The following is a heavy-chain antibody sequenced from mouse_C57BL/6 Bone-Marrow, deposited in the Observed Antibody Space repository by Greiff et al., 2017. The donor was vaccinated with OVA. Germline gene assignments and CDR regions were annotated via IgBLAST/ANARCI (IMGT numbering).Heavy chain of an antibody. V-gene: IGHV1-64*01. D-gene: IGHD1-1*01. J-gene: IGHJ2*01. Sequence: QVQLQQSGAELVKPGASVKLSCKASGFTFTSYWMHWVKQRPGQGLEWLGMIHPNSGSTNYNEKFTSKATLTVDKSSSTASMQHSSLTSEDAAVYYCARAPITTVVAPGYWGQGTTLTVSS. CDR1: GFTFTSYW. CDR3: ARAPITTVVAPGY. CDR2: IHPNSGST.